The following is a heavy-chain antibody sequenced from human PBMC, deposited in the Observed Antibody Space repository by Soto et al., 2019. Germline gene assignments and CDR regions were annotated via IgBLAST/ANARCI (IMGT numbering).Heavy chain of an antibody. V-gene: IGHV4-59*01. Sequence: QVQLRESGPGLVKPSETLSLTCTVSGGSISSYYWNWIRQPPGKGLEWIGYIYSSGSTNYNPSLKGRVTMSLDTSKNQVSLNVTSVTAADTAVYYCAATPRYWGQGRLVTVSS. CDR2: IYSSGST. J-gene: IGHJ4*02. D-gene: IGHD2-15*01. CDR1: GGSISSYY. CDR3: AATPRY.